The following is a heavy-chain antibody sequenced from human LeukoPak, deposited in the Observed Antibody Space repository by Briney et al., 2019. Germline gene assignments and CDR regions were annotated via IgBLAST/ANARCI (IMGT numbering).Heavy chain of an antibody. Sequence: GGSLRLSCAASGFTFSYYGMHWVRQAPGKGQEWVDFIRYDESKKFYGDSVKGRFTISRDNSKNTLYLQMNSLRTEDTAVYYCAKSHLPNAYSGTYYCDYWGQGTLVTVSS. V-gene: IGHV3-30*02. CDR1: GFTFSYYG. J-gene: IGHJ4*02. CDR3: AKSHLPNAYSGTYYCDY. CDR2: IRYDESKK. D-gene: IGHD1-26*01.